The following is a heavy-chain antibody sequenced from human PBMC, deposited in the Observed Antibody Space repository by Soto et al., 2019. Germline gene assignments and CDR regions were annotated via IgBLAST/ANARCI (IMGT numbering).Heavy chain of an antibody. CDR1: GYTFTSYG. J-gene: IGHJ4*02. V-gene: IGHV1-18*01. D-gene: IGHD1-20*01. CDR3: ARGMYMIDY. Sequence: ASVKVSCKASGYTFTSYGISWVRQAPGQGLEWMGWISAYNGNTKYAQKFQGRVTITRDTSASTAYMELSSLRSEDTAVYYCARGMYMIDYWGQGTLVTVSS. CDR2: ISAYNGNT.